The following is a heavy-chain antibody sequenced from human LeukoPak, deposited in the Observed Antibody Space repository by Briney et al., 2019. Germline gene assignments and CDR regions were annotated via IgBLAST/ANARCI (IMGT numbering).Heavy chain of an antibody. J-gene: IGHJ4*02. CDR3: ARGRIVVVPAATYYYGSGTLSYY. CDR2: INHSGNT. D-gene: IGHD2-2*01. CDR1: GGSFNGYY. Sequence: SETLSLTCAVYGGSFNGYYWSWISQPPGNGLEWNGEINHSGNTNYNPSLKSRVTISVDTSKKQFSLKLSSVTAADTAVYYCARGRIVVVPAATYYYGSGTLSYYWGQRTLVTVSS. V-gene: IGHV4-34*01.